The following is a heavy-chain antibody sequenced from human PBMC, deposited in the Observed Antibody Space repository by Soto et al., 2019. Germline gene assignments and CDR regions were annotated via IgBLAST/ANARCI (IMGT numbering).Heavy chain of an antibody. CDR3: ARAVLNIVVVPAAMGVNYYYYYGMDV. V-gene: IGHV4-31*03. Sequence: SETLSLTCTVSGDSLSSPGYYWSWIRQHPGKGLEWIGYIYYSGSTYYNPSLKSRLSISVDTSKNQFSLKLSSVTAADTAVYYCARAVLNIVVVPAAMGVNYYYYYGMDVWGQGTTVTVSS. D-gene: IGHD2-2*01. CDR1: GDSLSSPGYY. J-gene: IGHJ6*02. CDR2: IYYSGST.